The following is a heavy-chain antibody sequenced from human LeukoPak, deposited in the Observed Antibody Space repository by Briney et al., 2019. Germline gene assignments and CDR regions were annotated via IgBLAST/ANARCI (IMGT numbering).Heavy chain of an antibody. V-gene: IGHV3-23*01. CDR2: ITGTHYTT. CDR1: GFTFSTFA. CDR3: TKDPNGDYVGAFDP. Sequence: GGSLRLSCAASGFTFSTFAMTWVRQAPGKGLEWVSSITGTHYTTYNTDSVKGRFTISRDNSKNTLYLQMNSLRAGDTAVYYRTKDPNGDYVGAFDPWGQGTLVTVSS. J-gene: IGHJ5*02. D-gene: IGHD4-17*01.